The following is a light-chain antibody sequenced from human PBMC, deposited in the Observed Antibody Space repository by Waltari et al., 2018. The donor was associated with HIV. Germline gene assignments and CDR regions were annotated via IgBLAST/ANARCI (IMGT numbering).Light chain of an antibody. CDR1: QSLVYRDGNTY. CDR3: MQGTHWPWT. Sequence: DIVMTQSPLSLPVTLGQPASISCRSSQSLVYRDGNTYLTWFQQRPGQSPRRLIYKVSNRDSGVPDRLSGSGSGTDFTLTISRVEAEDVGVYYCMQGTHWPWTFGQGTKVEIK. V-gene: IGKV2-30*01. J-gene: IGKJ1*01. CDR2: KVS.